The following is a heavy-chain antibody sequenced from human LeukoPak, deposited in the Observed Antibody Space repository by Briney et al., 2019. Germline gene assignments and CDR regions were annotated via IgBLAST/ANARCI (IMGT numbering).Heavy chain of an antibody. CDR1: GGSISSYY. CDR3: ARHGPPYSGRYYYYFDS. Sequence: SETLSLTCTVSGGSISSYYWSWIRQSPGKGLEWIGYIHDSGGTNYNPSLKSRLTISVDTSKNQFSLKLSSVTAADTAVYYCARHGPPYSGRYYYYFDSWGQGTLVTVSS. CDR2: IHDSGGT. V-gene: IGHV4-59*08. J-gene: IGHJ4*02. D-gene: IGHD1-26*01.